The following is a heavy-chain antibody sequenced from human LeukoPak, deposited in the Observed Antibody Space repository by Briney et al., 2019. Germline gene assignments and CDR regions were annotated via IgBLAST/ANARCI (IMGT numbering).Heavy chain of an antibody. Sequence: SETLSLTCTVSGGSISDYYWSWIRQSPGKELDWIGYMSYSGNTNYNPSLKSRVTISVDSSKNQFSLNLSSVTAADTAVYYCARTSPQCTNGVCYWSGMDVWGQGTTVTVSS. CDR2: MSYSGNT. D-gene: IGHD2-8*01. CDR1: GGSISDYY. CDR3: ARTSPQCTNGVCYWSGMDV. V-gene: IGHV4-59*01. J-gene: IGHJ6*02.